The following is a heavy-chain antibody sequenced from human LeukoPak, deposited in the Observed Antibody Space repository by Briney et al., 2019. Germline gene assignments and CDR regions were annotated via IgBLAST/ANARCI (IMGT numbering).Heavy chain of an antibody. D-gene: IGHD5-24*01. V-gene: IGHV4-34*01. CDR3: ARGGKRWLQPIDY. J-gene: IGHJ4*02. CDR2: INHSGST. Sequence: SETLSLTCAVYGGSFSGYYWTWIRQPLGKGLEWIGEINHSGSTNYNPSLKSRVTISVDTSKNQFSLKVTSVTAADTAVYYCARGGKRWLQPIDYWGQGTLVTVSS. CDR1: GGSFSGYY.